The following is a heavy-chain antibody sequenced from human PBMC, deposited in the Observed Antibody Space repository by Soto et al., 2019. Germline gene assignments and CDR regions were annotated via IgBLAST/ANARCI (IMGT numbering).Heavy chain of an antibody. CDR3: AKVPMVRGVIRYFDY. CDR2: MSGSGGST. D-gene: IGHD3-10*01. Sequence: VQLLGSGGGLVQPGGSLRLSCAASGFTFSSYAMSWVRQAPGKGLEWGSAMSGSGGSTYYADSVNGRFTISRDNSKNQLYLQMNSLRAEDTAVYYCAKVPMVRGVIRYFDYWGQGTLVTVSS. V-gene: IGHV3-23*01. J-gene: IGHJ4*02. CDR1: GFTFSSYA.